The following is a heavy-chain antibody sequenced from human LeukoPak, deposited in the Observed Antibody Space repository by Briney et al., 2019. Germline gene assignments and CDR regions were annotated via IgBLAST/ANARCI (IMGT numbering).Heavy chain of an antibody. CDR2: IYYSGST. CDR3: ARALLRLWFDP. J-gene: IGHJ5*02. D-gene: IGHD4-17*01. CDR1: GGSISSYY. V-gene: IGHV4-59*01. Sequence: SETLSLTCTVSGGSISSYYWSWIRQPPGKGLEWIGYIYYSGSTNYNPSLKSRVTISVDTSKNQFSLKLSSATAADTAVYYCARALLRLWFDPWGQGTLVTVSS.